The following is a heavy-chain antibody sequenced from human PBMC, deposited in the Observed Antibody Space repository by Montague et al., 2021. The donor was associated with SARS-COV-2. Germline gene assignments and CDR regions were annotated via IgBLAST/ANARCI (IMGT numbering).Heavy chain of an antibody. CDR3: AREGVIGEYNWSYLLPHALVGFDI. CDR1: GGSISSGCYY. D-gene: IGHD1-7*01. J-gene: IGHJ3*02. V-gene: IGHV4-61*02. CDR2: IYTSGST. Sequence: SQTLSLTCTVSGGSISSGCYYWSWIRQPAGQGLEWIGRIYTSGSTNHTPSLKSRVTISADTTKNQLSLKLSSVTAADTAVYYWAREGVIGEYNWSYLLPHALVGFDIWGQGTMVTVSS.